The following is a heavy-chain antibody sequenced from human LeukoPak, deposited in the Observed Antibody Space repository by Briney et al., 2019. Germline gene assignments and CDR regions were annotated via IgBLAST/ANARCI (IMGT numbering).Heavy chain of an antibody. CDR3: ARGLYYYDSGSYFDY. J-gene: IGHJ4*02. CDR1: GFTFSNYA. D-gene: IGHD3-10*01. V-gene: IGHV3-30*04. Sequence: PGGSLRLSCAASGFTFSNYAMDWVRQAPGKGLEWVALVLYDGTDKYYADSVKGRFTISRDNSKNTLYLQMNSLRAEDTAVYYCARGLYYYDSGSYFDYWGQGTLVTVSS. CDR2: VLYDGTDK.